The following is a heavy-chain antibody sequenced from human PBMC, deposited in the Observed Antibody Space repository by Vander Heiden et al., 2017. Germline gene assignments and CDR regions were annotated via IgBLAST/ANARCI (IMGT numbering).Heavy chain of an antibody. CDR3: AREQKYYDSSGYDY. CDR2: ISSSSSYI. CDR1: GFTFSSYS. Sequence: EVQLVESGGGLVKPGGSLRLSCAASGFTFSSYSMNWVRQAPAKGLEVVSSISSSSSYIYYADSVTCRFTISRDNAKNSLYLQMNSLRAEDTAVYYCAREQKYYDSSGYDYWGQGTLVTVSS. D-gene: IGHD3-22*01. J-gene: IGHJ4*02. V-gene: IGHV3-21*01.